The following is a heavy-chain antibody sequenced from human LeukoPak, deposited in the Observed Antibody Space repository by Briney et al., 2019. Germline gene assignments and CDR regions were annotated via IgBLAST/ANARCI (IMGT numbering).Heavy chain of an antibody. CDR3: ARDSMCYYDSSGDVPDY. CDR2: IKQDGSEK. D-gene: IGHD3-22*01. Sequence: PGGSLRLSCAASGFTFSSYWMSWVRQAPGKGLEWVANIKQDGSEKYYVDSVKGRFTISRDNAKNSLYLQMNSLRAEDTAVYYCARDSMCYYDSSGDVPDYWGQGTLVTVSS. V-gene: IGHV3-7*01. J-gene: IGHJ4*02. CDR1: GFTFSSYW.